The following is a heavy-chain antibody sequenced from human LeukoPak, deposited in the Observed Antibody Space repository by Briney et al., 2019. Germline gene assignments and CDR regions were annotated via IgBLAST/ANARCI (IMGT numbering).Heavy chain of an antibody. D-gene: IGHD2-15*01. V-gene: IGHV3-23*01. J-gene: IGHJ4*02. Sequence: PSGGSLRLSCADSGFSFNTYAMTWVRQAPGKGLEWVSGISGSGGSTYYAGSVKGRFTISRDNSENTVYLQMNSLRAEDTAVYYCAKLSAPTSGYFDYWGQGTLVTVSS. CDR1: GFSFNTYA. CDR2: ISGSGGST. CDR3: AKLSAPTSGYFDY.